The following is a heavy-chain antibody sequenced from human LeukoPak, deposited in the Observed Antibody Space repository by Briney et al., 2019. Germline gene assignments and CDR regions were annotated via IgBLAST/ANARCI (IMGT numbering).Heavy chain of an antibody. CDR2: INTNTGNP. Sequence: ASVKASCKASGYTFTSYAMNWVRQAPGQGLEWMGWINTNTGNPTYAQGFTGRFVFSLDTSVSTAYLQISSLKAEDTAVYYCAREPFNYYASSGSIDSWGQGTLVTVSS. J-gene: IGHJ4*02. V-gene: IGHV7-4-1*02. D-gene: IGHD3-22*01. CDR3: AREPFNYYASSGSIDS. CDR1: GYTFTSYA.